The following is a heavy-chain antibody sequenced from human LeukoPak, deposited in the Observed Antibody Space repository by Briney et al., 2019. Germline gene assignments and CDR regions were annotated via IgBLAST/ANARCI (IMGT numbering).Heavy chain of an antibody. D-gene: IGHD2-21*02. CDR1: GFTFSSYA. Sequence: GGSQRLSCAASGFTFSSYAMHWVRQAPGKGLEWVAVISYDGSNKYYADSVKGRFTISRDNSKNTLYLQMNSLRAEDTAVYYCARTYCGGDCYFLIEVYYYYGMDVWGQGTTVTVSS. J-gene: IGHJ6*02. CDR2: ISYDGSNK. CDR3: ARTYCGGDCYFLIEVYYYYGMDV. V-gene: IGHV3-30-3*01.